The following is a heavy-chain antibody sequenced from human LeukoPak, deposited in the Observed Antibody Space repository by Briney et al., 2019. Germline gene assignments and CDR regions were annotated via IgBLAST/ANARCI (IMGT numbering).Heavy chain of an antibody. V-gene: IGHV4-59*01. Sequence: NPSETLSLTCTVSGGSISSYYWSWIRQPPGKGLEWIGYIYYSGSTNYNPSLKSRVTISVDTSKNQFSLKLSSVTAADTAVYYCARLESSYCSSTSCYTGSFDYWGQGTLVTVSS. CDR2: IYYSGST. J-gene: IGHJ4*02. CDR3: ARLESSYCSSTSCYTGSFDY. CDR1: GGSISSYY. D-gene: IGHD2-2*02.